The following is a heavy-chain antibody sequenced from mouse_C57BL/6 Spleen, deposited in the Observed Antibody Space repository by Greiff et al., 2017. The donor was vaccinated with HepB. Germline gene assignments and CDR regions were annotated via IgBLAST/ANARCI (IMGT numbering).Heavy chain of an antibody. CDR2: ISGGGGNT. J-gene: IGHJ2*01. V-gene: IGHV5-9*01. CDR3: ARHGPFDY. Sequence: DVMLVESGGGLVKPGGSLKLSCAASGFTFSSYTMSWVRQTPEKRLEWVATISGGGGNTYYPDSVKGRFTISRDNAKNTLYLQMSSLRSEDTALYYCARHGPFDYWGQGTTLTVSS. CDR1: GFTFSSYT.